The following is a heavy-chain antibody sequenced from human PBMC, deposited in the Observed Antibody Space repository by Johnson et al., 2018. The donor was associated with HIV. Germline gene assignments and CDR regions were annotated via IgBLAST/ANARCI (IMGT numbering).Heavy chain of an antibody. CDR3: AKVAYSSSYLDAFDI. J-gene: IGHJ3*02. CDR2: ISGGST. Sequence: VQLLESGGGLVQPGGSLRLSCAASGFTVSSNEMSWVRQAPGKGLEWVSSISGGSTYYADSRKGRVTITRDNSKNTLYLQMNSLRAEDTAVYYCAKVAYSSSYLDAFDIWGQGTMVTVSS. D-gene: IGHD6-6*01. V-gene: IGHV3-38-3*01. CDR1: GFTVSSNE.